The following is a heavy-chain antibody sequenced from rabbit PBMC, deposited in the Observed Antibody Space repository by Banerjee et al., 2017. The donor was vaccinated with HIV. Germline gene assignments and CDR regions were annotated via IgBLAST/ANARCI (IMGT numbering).Heavy chain of an antibody. CDR1: GFSFSSSDY. D-gene: IGHD6-1*01. CDR3: ARSTYGYDDYADLYYAAMDL. CDR2: IAGGSSDFT. J-gene: IGHJ6*01. Sequence: QSLGESGGDLVKPGASLTLTCTASGFSFSSSDYMCWVRQAPGKGLEWISCIAGGSSDFTYSATWAKGRFTCSKTSSTTVTLQMTSLTVADTATYFCARSTYGYDDYADLYYAAMDLWGPGTLVTVS. V-gene: IGHV1S40*01.